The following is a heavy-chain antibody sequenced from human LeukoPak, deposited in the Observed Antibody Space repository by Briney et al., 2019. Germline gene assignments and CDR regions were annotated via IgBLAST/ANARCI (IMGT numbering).Heavy chain of an antibody. CDR3: ARGAYNWNIDVFDF. V-gene: IGHV4-34*01. D-gene: IGHD1/OR15-1a*01. Sequence: PSETLSLTCAVYGGSFSGYYWSWIRQPPGKGLEWIGEINHSGSTNYNPSLKSRVTISVDTSKNQFFLKLNSVTAADTAVYYCARGAYNWNIDVFDFWGQGTMVTVSS. CDR1: GGSFSGYY. J-gene: IGHJ3*01. CDR2: INHSGST.